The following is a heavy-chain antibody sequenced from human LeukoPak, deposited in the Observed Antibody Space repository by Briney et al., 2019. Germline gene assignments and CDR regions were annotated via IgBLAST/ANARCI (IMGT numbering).Heavy chain of an antibody. J-gene: IGHJ4*02. CDR2: IYHSGST. D-gene: IGHD1-14*01. Sequence: SETLSLTCAVSGGPISSSNWWSWVRQPPGKGLEWIGEIYHSGSTNYNPSLKSRVTISVDKSKNQFSLKLSSVTAADTAVYYCAGRLSEAGTGGSPQSYWGQGTLVTVSS. CDR3: AGRLSEAGTGGSPQSY. V-gene: IGHV4-4*02. CDR1: GGPISSSNW.